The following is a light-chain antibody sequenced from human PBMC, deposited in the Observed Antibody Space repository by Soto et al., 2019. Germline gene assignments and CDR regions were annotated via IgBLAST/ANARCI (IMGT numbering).Light chain of an antibody. V-gene: IGLV2-14*01. CDR2: DVS. CDR1: RSDVGYYNY. J-gene: IGLJ2*01. Sequence: QSVLTQPASASGSPGQSITISCTGTRSDVGYYNYVSWYQQHPGKAPKLMIYDVSNRPSEVSNRFSGSKSGNTASLTISGLQAEDEADYYCSSYTTSATGVFGGGTKVTVL. CDR3: SSYTTSATGV.